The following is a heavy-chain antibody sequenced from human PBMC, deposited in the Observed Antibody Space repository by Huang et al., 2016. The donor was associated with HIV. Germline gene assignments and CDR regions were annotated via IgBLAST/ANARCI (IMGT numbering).Heavy chain of an antibody. V-gene: IGHV4-59*11. D-gene: IGHD3-9*01. Sequence: QVQLRESGPGLVKPSETLSLLCIVSGGSISSLHCSWMRQSPGKGLEWIGHIYYSGSTNYNPSLESRLTIALDTSKNEFSLKLSSVTAADTAIYYCARATSYFYDSDGYYFDYWGQGTLVTVSS. CDR3: ARATSYFYDSDGYYFDY. CDR1: GGSISSLH. CDR2: IYYSGST. J-gene: IGHJ4*02.